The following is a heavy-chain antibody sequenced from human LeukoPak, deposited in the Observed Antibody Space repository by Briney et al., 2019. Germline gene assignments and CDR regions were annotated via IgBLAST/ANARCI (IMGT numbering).Heavy chain of an antibody. V-gene: IGHV3-11*04. D-gene: IGHD3-3*01. CDR3: VRGFKH. J-gene: IGHJ4*02. CDR1: GVDFSDFY. CDR2: ISGSGDTT. Sequence: GGALRLSCAGSGVDFSDFYMSWIRQVPGKGLEWLEFISGSGDTTVYGDAVEGRLTISRDNSKKVLYLQMYTLRAEDTAVYYCVRGFKHWGQGTLVAVSS.